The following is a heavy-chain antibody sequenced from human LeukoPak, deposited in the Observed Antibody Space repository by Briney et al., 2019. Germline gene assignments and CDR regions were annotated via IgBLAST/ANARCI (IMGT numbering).Heavy chain of an antibody. V-gene: IGHV1-69*13. CDR2: IIPIFGTA. Sequence: GASVKVSCKASGYTFTTYGLSWVRQAPGQGLEWMGGIIPIFGTANYAQKFQGRVTITADESTSTAYMELSSLRSEDTAVYYCARSRDGYNYEPYYYFDYWGQGTLVTVSS. CDR1: GYTFTTYG. J-gene: IGHJ4*02. CDR3: ARSRDGYNYEPYYYFDY. D-gene: IGHD5-24*01.